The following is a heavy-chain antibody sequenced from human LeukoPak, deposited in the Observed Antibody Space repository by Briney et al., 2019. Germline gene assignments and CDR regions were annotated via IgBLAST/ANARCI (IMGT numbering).Heavy chain of an antibody. CDR1: GFTFSDYY. D-gene: IGHD3-22*01. V-gene: IGHV4-34*01. Sequence: GSLRLSCAASGFTFSDYYMSWIRQAPGKGLEWIGEINHSGSTNYNPSLKSRVTISVDTSKNQFSLKLSSVTAADTDVYYCARKIYYYDSSGYYSHFDYWGQGTLVTVSS. CDR3: ARKIYYYDSSGYYSHFDY. CDR2: INHSGST. J-gene: IGHJ4*02.